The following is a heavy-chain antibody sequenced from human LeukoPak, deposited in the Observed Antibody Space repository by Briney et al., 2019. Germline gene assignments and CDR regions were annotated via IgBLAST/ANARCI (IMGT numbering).Heavy chain of an antibody. Sequence: GGSLRLSCAASGFTFSSYAMSWVRQAPGKGLEWVSAISGSGGSTYYADSVKGRFTISRDNSKNTLYLQMNSLRAEDTAVYYCAKVRAITMVRGVIYTPPDYWGQGTLVTVSS. CDR2: ISGSGGST. CDR3: AKVRAITMVRGVIYTPPDY. D-gene: IGHD3-10*01. V-gene: IGHV3-23*01. J-gene: IGHJ4*02. CDR1: GFTFSSYA.